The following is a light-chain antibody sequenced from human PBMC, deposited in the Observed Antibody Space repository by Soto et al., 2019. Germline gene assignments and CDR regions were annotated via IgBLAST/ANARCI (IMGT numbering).Light chain of an antibody. J-gene: IGKJ4*01. V-gene: IGKV3-20*01. CDR1: QSVSSSY. Sequence: EIVLTQSPGTLSLSPGERATLSCRASQSVSSSYLAWYQQKPGQAPRLLIFGASSRATGIPDRFSGSGSGTDFTLTISRLEPEDFAVYYCHHYGSSRTFGGGTKVEIK. CDR3: HHYGSSRT. CDR2: GAS.